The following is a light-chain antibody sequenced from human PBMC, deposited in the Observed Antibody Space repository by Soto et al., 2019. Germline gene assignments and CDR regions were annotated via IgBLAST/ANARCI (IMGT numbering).Light chain of an antibody. CDR2: GAS. Sequence: EIVMTQSPDTLSVSPGERATLSCRASQSINNNLAWYQQKPGQAPRLLIYGASTRATGIPARFSGSASGTEFTLTISNLQSEDFAVYYCQQYNNWPPWTFGQGTKVEIK. CDR3: QQYNNWPPWT. J-gene: IGKJ1*01. CDR1: QSINNN. V-gene: IGKV3D-15*01.